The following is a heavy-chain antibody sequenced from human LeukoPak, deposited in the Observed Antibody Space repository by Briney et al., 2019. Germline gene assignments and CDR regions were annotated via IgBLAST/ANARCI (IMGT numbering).Heavy chain of an antibody. J-gene: IGHJ4*02. CDR1: GFTVSSNY. CDR3: ARGRAGNYYNHNDY. V-gene: IGHV3-74*01. D-gene: IGHD3-10*01. Sequence: GGSLRLSCAASGFTVSSNYMSWVRQAPGKGLVWVSRINGDGSITAYADSVKGRFTISRDNAKNTLYLQMNSLRAEDTAVYYCARGRAGNYYNHNDYWGQGTLVTVSS. CDR2: INGDGSIT.